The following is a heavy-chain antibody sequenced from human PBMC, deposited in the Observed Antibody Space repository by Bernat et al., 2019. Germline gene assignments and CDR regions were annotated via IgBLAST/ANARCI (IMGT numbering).Heavy chain of an antibody. J-gene: IGHJ4*02. V-gene: IGHV4-39*01. CDR1: GGSISSSSYY. CDR2: IYYSGST. CDR3: ARRGAVGAHGTD. D-gene: IGHD1-26*01. Sequence: QLQLQESGPGLVKPSETLSLTCTVSGGSISSSSYYWGWIRQPPGKGLEWIGSIYYSGSTYYNPSLKSRVTISVDTSKNQFFLKLSYVTAADTAVYYWARRGAVGAHGTDWGQGTLVTVSS.